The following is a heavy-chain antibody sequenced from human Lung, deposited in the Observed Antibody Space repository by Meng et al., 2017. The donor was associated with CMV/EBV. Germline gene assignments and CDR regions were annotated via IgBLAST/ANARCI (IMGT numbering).Heavy chain of an antibody. CDR3: ARGGSNGGYLPH. CDR2: IKPDGSEK. Sequence: GGSLRLSCAASGFTFRTYWMSWVRQAPGKGLEWVANIKPDGSEKSYVDYVKGRFTISRDNAENSLYLQMDSLRAEDTAVYYCARGGSNGGYLPHWGQGTLVTVYS. D-gene: IGHD4-17*01. J-gene: IGHJ4*02. CDR1: GFTFRTYW. V-gene: IGHV3-7*01.